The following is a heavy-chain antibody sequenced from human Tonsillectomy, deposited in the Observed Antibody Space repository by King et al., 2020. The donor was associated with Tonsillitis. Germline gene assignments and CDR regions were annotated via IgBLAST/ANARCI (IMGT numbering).Heavy chain of an antibody. J-gene: IGHJ3*02. D-gene: IGHD5-24*01. Sequence: TLKESGPTLVKPPQTLTLTCTFSGFSLSTSGVGVGWIRQPPGKALEWLALIYWDDDKRYSPSLKSRLTITKDTSKNQVVLTMTKMDPVDTATYYCANLEMATIKGLENDAFDIWGQGTMVTVSS. CDR3: ANLEMATIKGLENDAFDI. V-gene: IGHV2-5*02. CDR1: GFSLSTSGVG. CDR2: IYWDDDK.